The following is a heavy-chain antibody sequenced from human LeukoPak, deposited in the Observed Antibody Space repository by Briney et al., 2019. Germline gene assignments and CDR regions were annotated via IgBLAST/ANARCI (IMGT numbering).Heavy chain of an antibody. D-gene: IGHD3-10*01. CDR3: SSGTYLYYFDY. J-gene: IGHJ4*02. CDR2: ISYDGSDK. Sequence: GRSLRLSCAASGFTFSSYGMHWVRQAPGEGPEWVAVISYDGSDKIYADSVKGRFTISRDNSKNMLYLQMNSLRAEDTAVYYCSSGTYLYYFDYWGQGILVTVSS. V-gene: IGHV3-30*03. CDR1: GFTFSSYG.